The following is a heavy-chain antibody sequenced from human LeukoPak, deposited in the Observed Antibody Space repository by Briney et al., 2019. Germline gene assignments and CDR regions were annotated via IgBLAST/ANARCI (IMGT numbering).Heavy chain of an antibody. J-gene: IGHJ4*02. CDR1: GFTFSSYD. V-gene: IGHV3-30*18. CDR3: AKVGIAVAFDY. Sequence: PGGSLRLSCAASGFTFSSYDMHWVRQAPGKGLEWVAVISYDGSNKYYADSVKGRFTISRDNSKNTLYLQMNSLRAEDTAVYYCAKVGIAVAFDYWGQGTLVTVSS. CDR2: ISYDGSNK. D-gene: IGHD6-19*01.